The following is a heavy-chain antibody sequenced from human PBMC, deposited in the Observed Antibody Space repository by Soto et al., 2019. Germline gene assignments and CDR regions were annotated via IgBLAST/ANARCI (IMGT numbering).Heavy chain of an antibody. V-gene: IGHV6-1*01. CDR1: GDSLSSNSAA. J-gene: IGHJ6*02. CDR3: TKQKGDSRTYNGMDD. CDR2: AYYRSQWYY. D-gene: IGHD2-21*02. Sequence: QVQLQQSGPGLVKPSQTLSLTCAISGDSLSSNSAAWNWIRQSPSRGLEWLGRAYYRSQWYYDSAVSVRSRITVIPDTSKNQFSLQLNSVTPEDTAVYYCTKQKGDSRTYNGMDDWGQGTTVTVSS.